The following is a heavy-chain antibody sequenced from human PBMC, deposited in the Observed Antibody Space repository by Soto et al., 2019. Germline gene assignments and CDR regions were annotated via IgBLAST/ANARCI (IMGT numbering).Heavy chain of an antibody. CDR2: IKQDGSEK. Sequence: PGGSLRLSCAASGFTFSSYWMSWVRQAPGKGLEWVANIKQDGSEKYYVDSVKGRFTISRDNAKNSLYLQMNSLRAEDTAVYYCARAPWAVAGTDYYYYYGMDVWGQGTTVTVSS. J-gene: IGHJ6*02. CDR3: ARAPWAVAGTDYYYYYGMDV. CDR1: GFTFSSYW. D-gene: IGHD6-19*01. V-gene: IGHV3-7*03.